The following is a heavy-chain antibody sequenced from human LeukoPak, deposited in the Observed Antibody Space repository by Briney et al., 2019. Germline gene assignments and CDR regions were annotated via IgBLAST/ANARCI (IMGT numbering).Heavy chain of an antibody. CDR1: GFTFSSYA. J-gene: IGHJ6*02. CDR3: AKDGRYCSSTSCYSWGMDV. CDR2: ISGSGGST. Sequence: PGGSLRLSCAASGFTFSSYAMTWVRQAPGKGLEWVSAISGSGGSTYYADSVKGRFTISRDNSKNTLYLQMNSLRAEDTAVYYCAKDGRYCSSTSCYSWGMDVWGQGTTVTVSS. D-gene: IGHD2-2*01. V-gene: IGHV3-23*01.